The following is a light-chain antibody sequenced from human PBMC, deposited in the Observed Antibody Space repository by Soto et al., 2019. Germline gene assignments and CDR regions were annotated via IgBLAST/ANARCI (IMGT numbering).Light chain of an antibody. J-gene: IGKJ2*01. CDR2: DAS. CDR3: QQGSNGPPYT. CDR1: QSIGSS. Sequence: EIVLTQFPVTLSLSPGERATLSCRASQSIGSSLAWYQQKPGQAPRLFIYDASNRATGVPARFSGSGSGTDFTLTISSLEPEDFAVYYCQQGSNGPPYTFGQGTKLEMK. V-gene: IGKV3-11*01.